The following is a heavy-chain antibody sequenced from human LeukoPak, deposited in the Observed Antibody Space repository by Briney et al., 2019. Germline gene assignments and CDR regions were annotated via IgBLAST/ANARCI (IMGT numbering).Heavy chain of an antibody. CDR2: ISPFNGQT. CDR3: ARTWDYSPRGRFVD. Sequence: ASVKVSCKGSGYDFINYAITWVRQAPGQGLEWMGWISPFNGQTNYAQNLQGRVTMTIDRTTSTASMELRGLRSDDTGVYYCARTWDYSPRGRFVDWGQGTRMTVSS. CDR1: GYDFINYA. J-gene: IGHJ4*02. V-gene: IGHV1-18*01. D-gene: IGHD4-11*01.